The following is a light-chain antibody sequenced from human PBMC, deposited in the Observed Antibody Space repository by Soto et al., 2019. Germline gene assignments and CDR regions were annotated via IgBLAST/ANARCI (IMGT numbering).Light chain of an antibody. J-gene: IGKJ4*01. CDR1: QSVSND. CDR2: YAS. Sequence: EIVLTQAPATMSLSPGERATLSCRASQSVSNDLVWYHQKPGQAPRLVIYYASNRASGIPARFSGRGSGTDFTLPISSLEPEDFAVYYCQQRSSWPPTFGGGTKVEFK. V-gene: IGKV3-11*01. CDR3: QQRSSWPPT.